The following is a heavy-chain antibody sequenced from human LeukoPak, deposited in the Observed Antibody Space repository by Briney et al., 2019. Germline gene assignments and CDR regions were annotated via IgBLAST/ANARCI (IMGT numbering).Heavy chain of an antibody. V-gene: IGHV3-21*01. J-gene: IGHJ4*02. CDR1: GFTFSSYS. D-gene: IGHD1-7*01. CDR3: ARDGGRRITGTTHDY. Sequence: GGSLRLSCAASGFTFSSYSMNWVRQAPGKGLEWVSSISSSSSYIYYADSVKGRFTISRDNAKNSLYLQMNSLRAEDTAVYYCARDGGRRITGTTHDYWGQGTLVTVSS. CDR2: ISSSSSYI.